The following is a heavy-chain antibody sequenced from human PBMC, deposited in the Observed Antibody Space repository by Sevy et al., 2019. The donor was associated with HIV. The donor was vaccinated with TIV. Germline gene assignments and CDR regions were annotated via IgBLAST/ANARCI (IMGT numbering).Heavy chain of an antibody. V-gene: IGHV3-20*04. CDR3: ARSTYYYDTTGYGAFDL. D-gene: IGHD3-22*01. CDR2: INWNADNT. J-gene: IGHJ3*01. Sequence: GGSLRLSCAASGFIFPDYAMSWVRQPPGKGLEWVSGINWNADNTGYADSLKGRFTICRDNAKNSLYLEINSLRAEDTALYYCARSTYYYDTTGYGAFDLWGQGTLVTVSS. CDR1: GFIFPDYA.